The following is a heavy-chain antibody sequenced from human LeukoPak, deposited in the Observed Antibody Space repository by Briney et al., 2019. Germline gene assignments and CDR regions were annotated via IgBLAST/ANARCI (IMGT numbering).Heavy chain of an antibody. CDR1: GYIFSSYG. Sequence: GGSLRLSCAASGYIFSSYGMHWVRQAPGKGLEWVAVIWFDGNTKYYADSVKGRFTLSRDNSKSTLYLQMSNLRAEDTAVYYCARVPHPGSSSTWYSSVFGGTPPDYWGQGTLVTVSS. CDR3: ARVPHPGSSSTWYSSVFGGTPPDY. V-gene: IGHV3-33*01. D-gene: IGHD6-13*01. CDR2: IWFDGNTK. J-gene: IGHJ4*02.